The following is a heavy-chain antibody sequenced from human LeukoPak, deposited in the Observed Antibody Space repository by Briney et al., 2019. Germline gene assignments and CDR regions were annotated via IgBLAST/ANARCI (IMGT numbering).Heavy chain of an antibody. D-gene: IGHD5-12*01. V-gene: IGHV3-66*01. J-gene: IGHJ4*02. CDR1: GFTASSNY. Sequence: GGSLRLSCAASGFTASSNYMSWGRQAPGKGLEWVSLIYSGGSTYYADSVKGRFTISRDISKNILYLQMNSLRAEDTAVYYCARSAGVAATIVLGYWGQGTLVTVSS. CDR2: IYSGGST. CDR3: ARSAGVAATIVLGY.